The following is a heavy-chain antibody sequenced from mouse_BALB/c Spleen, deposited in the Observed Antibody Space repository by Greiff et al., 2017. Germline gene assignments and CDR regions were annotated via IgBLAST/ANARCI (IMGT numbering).Heavy chain of an antibody. Sequence: EVKVEESGGGLVQPGGSMKLSCVASGFTFSNYWMNWVRQSPEKGLEWVAEIRLKSNNYATHYAESVKGRFTISRDDSKSSVYLQMNNLRAEDTGIYYCTLYYRYDDAMDYWGQGTSVTVSS. V-gene: IGHV6-6*02. CDR3: TLYYRYDDAMDY. J-gene: IGHJ4*01. CDR1: GFTFSNYW. D-gene: IGHD2-14*01. CDR2: IRLKSNNYAT.